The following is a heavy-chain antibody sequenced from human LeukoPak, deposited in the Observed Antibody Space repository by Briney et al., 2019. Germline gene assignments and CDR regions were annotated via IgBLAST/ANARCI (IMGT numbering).Heavy chain of an antibody. V-gene: IGHV3-23*01. CDR2: ISGSGGST. CDR1: GFTFSSYA. D-gene: IGHD3-22*01. CDR3: AKVHDSSGYSGSLDY. J-gene: IGHJ4*02. Sequence: GGSLRLSCAASGFTFSSYAMSWVRQAPGKGLEWVSAISGSGGSTYYADSVKGRFTISRDNSKNTLYLQMNSLRAEDTAVYYCAKVHDSSGYSGSLDYWGQGTLVTVSS.